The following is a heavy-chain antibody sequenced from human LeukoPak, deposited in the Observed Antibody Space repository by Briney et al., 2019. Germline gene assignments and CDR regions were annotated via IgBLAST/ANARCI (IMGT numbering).Heavy chain of an antibody. CDR3: ARSRSGDSSGYSY. Sequence: GGSLRLSCAASGFTLSSYWMSWVRQAPGKGLEWVANIKQDGSEKYYVDSVKGRFTISRDNAKNSLYLQMNSLRAEDTAVYYCARSRSGDSSGYSYWGQGTLVTVSS. J-gene: IGHJ4*02. CDR1: GFTLSSYW. CDR2: IKQDGSEK. V-gene: IGHV3-7*01. D-gene: IGHD3-22*01.